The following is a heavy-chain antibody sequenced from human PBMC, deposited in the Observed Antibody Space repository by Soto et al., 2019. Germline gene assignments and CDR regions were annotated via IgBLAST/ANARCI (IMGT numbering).Heavy chain of an antibody. CDR2: IIPIFGTA. D-gene: IGHD4-17*01. J-gene: IGHJ6*02. CDR1: GGTFSSYA. Sequence: ASVKVSCKASGGTFSSYAISWVRQAPGQGLEWMGGIIPIFGTANYAQKFQGRVTITADESTSTAYMELSSLRSEDTAVYYCARGLVPPVGDYGYYYYYGMDVWGQGTTVTVSS. V-gene: IGHV1-69*13. CDR3: ARGLVPPVGDYGYYYYYGMDV.